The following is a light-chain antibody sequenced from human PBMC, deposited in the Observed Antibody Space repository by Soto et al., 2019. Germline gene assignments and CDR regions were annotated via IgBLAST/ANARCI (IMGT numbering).Light chain of an antibody. CDR3: MQTLQTPYT. Sequence: IVMTQSPLSLPVIPGEPASISCKSSQSLLHSNGYSYLDWYLQKPGQSPQVLMYLGSNRASGVPDRFSGSGSGTDFTLKISRVEAEDVGIYYCMQTLQTPYTFGQGTKVEIK. J-gene: IGKJ2*01. CDR1: QSLLHSNGYSY. CDR2: LGS. V-gene: IGKV2-28*01.